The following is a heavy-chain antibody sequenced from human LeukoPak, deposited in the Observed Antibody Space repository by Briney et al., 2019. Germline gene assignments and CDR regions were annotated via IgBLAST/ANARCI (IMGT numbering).Heavy chain of an antibody. Sequence: GESLKISCKGFGYSFTSYWIGWVRQMPGKGLGWMGIIYPGDSDTRYNPSFQGQVTISADKSISTAYLQWSSLKASDTAIYYCARRGTMIRGVMWGQGTLVTVSS. D-gene: IGHD3-10*01. J-gene: IGHJ4*02. V-gene: IGHV5-51*01. CDR2: IYPGDSDT. CDR3: ARRGTMIRGVM. CDR1: GYSFTSYW.